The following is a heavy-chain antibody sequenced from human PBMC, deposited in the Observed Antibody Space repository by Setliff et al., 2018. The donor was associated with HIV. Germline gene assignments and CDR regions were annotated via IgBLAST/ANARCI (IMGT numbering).Heavy chain of an antibody. V-gene: IGHV4-39*01. D-gene: IGHD3-10*01. J-gene: IGHJ4*02. CDR1: GASIRSSTSY. CDR3: VRSMGFGEIPFDY. CDR2: LYYSGST. Sequence: SETLSLTCTVPGASIRSSTSYWGWIRQPPGKGLEWIGTLYYSGSTYYNPSLRSRISVSVDTSKSQFSLTLSSVTAADTGIYYCVRSMGFGEIPFDYWGQGTLVTVSS.